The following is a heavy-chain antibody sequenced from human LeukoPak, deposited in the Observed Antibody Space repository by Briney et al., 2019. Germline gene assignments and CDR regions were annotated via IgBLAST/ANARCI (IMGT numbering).Heavy chain of an antibody. J-gene: IGHJ4*02. CDR3: ARLGYYGSGSYLGY. CDR2: THHGGST. Sequence: SETLSLTCAVSGGSITSINWWNWVRQPPGKGLEWIGETHHGGSTKYNPSLKSRLTISVDKSKNQFSLKLSSVTAADTAMYYCARLGYYGSGSYLGYWGQGTLVTVSS. D-gene: IGHD3-10*01. V-gene: IGHV4-4*02. CDR1: GGSITSINW.